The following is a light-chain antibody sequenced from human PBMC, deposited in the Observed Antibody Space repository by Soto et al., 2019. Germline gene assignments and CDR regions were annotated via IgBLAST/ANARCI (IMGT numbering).Light chain of an antibody. Sequence: QSVLTQPPSVSEAPGQRVTISCTGSSSNIGAGYEAHWYQQVPGTAPKLLIYENNNRPSGVPDRFSGSKSGTSASLAITGLQSEDEPEYYSQSYESSLSGYVFGTGTNLTVL. J-gene: IGLJ1*01. CDR3: QSYESSLSGYV. CDR1: SSNIGAGYE. V-gene: IGLV1-40*01. CDR2: ENN.